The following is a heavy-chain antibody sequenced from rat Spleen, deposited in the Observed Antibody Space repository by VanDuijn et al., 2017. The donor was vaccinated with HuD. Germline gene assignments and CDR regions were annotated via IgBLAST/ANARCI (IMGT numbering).Heavy chain of an antibody. Sequence: EVQLVESGGGLVQPGRSLKLSCAASGFTFSDYNMAWVRQAPKKGLEWVATIIYDSSRAYYRDSVKGRFTISRDNTKSTLYMQMDSLRSEETASYYCATRDGGYPHWGQGVMVTVSS. CDR1: GFTFSDYN. D-gene: IGHD1-11*01. J-gene: IGHJ2*01. CDR3: ATRDGGYPH. CDR2: IIYDSSRA. V-gene: IGHV5S10*01.